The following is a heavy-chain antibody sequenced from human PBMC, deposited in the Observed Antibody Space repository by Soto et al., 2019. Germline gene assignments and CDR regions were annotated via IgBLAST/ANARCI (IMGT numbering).Heavy chain of an antibody. Sequence: QVQLVQSGAEVKKPGSSVRVSCKASGGTFNNCTISWVRQAPGQGLEWMGRIIPIFGITNYAQKFQGRVTMTAYNSTSTAYMELSSLRSEGTAVYYCARSSCYGDSSEGLDIWGQGTMVTVSS. J-gene: IGHJ3*02. V-gene: IGHV1-69*02. CDR3: ARSSCYGDSSEGLDI. D-gene: IGHD4-17*01. CDR2: IIPIFGIT. CDR1: GGTFNNCT.